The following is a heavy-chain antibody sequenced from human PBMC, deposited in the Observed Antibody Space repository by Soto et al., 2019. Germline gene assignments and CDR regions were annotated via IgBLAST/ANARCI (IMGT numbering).Heavy chain of an antibody. D-gene: IGHD6-19*01. CDR3: TTGFSSGWFDY. Sequence: EVQLVESGGGLVKPGGSLRLSCAASGFTFINPWMSWVRQAPGKGLAWVGRVKSKTDGGTTDYAPPVRGRFIISRDDSQKMVYLQMNSLKTEDSGVYFCTTGFSSGWFDYWGQGILVTVSS. J-gene: IGHJ4*02. CDR1: GFTFINPW. V-gene: IGHV3-15*01. CDR2: VKSKTDGGTT.